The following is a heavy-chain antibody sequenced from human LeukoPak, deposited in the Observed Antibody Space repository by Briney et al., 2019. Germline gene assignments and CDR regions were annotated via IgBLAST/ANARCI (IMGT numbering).Heavy chain of an antibody. CDR2: ISSSGSTI. CDR3: ARGTYYDSSGYYYVGYYYYYMDV. J-gene: IGHJ6*03. D-gene: IGHD3-22*01. V-gene: IGHV3-48*04. CDR1: GFTFSSYW. Sequence: GGSLRLSCAASGFTFSSYWMHWVRQAPGKGLEWVSYISSSGSTIYYADSVKGRFTISRDNAKNSLYLQMNSLRAEGTALYYCARGTYYDSSGYYYVGYYYYYMDVWGKGTTVTVSS.